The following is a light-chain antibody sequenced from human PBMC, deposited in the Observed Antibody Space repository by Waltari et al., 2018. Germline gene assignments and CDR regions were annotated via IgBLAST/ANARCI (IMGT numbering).Light chain of an antibody. CDR2: AAT. CDR3: LQHDTYPRT. V-gene: IGKV1-17*01. CDR1: QGISSY. Sequence: DIQMTQSPSSLSASVGDTVTITCRASQGISSYLNWFQQKPGKAPKLLIYAATTLQSGVPSRFSGSGSGTEFTLIINSLQPEDFAAYYCLQHDTYPRTFGQGTKVEIK. J-gene: IGKJ1*01.